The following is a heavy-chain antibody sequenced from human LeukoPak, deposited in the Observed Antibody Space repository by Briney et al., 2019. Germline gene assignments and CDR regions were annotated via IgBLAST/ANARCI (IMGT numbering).Heavy chain of an antibody. CDR2: ISYDGSNK. CDR3: ASESVDTAMVYYFDY. CDR1: GFTFSSYA. V-gene: IGHV3-30*04. Sequence: PGRSLRLSCAASGFTFSSYAMHWVRQAPGKGLEWVAVISYDGSNKYYADSVKGRFTISRDNSKNTLYLQMNSLRAEDTAVYYCASESVDTAMVYYFDYWGQGTLVTVSS. J-gene: IGHJ4*02. D-gene: IGHD5-18*01.